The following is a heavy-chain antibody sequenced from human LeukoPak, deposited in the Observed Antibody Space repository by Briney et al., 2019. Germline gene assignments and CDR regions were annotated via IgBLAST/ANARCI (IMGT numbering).Heavy chain of an antibody. J-gene: IGHJ4*02. CDR2: IYSGGST. CDR1: GFTFSSYE. V-gene: IGHV3-53*01. D-gene: IGHD2-15*01. CDR3: ARGASGYCSGGSCYQGY. Sequence: GGALRLSCAASGFTFSSYEMNWVPQAPGRGLERVSVIYSGGSTYYADSVKGRFTISRDNSKNTLYLQMNSLRAEDTAVYYCARGASGYCSGGSCYQGYWGQGTLVTVSS.